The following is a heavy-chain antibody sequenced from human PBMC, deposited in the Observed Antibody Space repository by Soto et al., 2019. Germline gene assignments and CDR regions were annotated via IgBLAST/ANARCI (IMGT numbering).Heavy chain of an antibody. J-gene: IGHJ6*02. D-gene: IGHD6-19*01. CDR2: IIPIFGTA. Sequence: SVKVSCKASGGTFSSYAISWVRQAPGQGLEWVGGIIPIFGTANYAQKFQGRVTITADESTSTSYMEVNNLRSEDTAVYYCAKVRYSSPMGYYYGMDVWGQGTTVTVSS. V-gene: IGHV1-69*13. CDR3: AKVRYSSPMGYYYGMDV. CDR1: GGTFSSYA.